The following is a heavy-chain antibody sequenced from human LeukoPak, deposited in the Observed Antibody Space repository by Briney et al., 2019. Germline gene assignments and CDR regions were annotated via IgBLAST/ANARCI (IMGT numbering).Heavy chain of an antibody. J-gene: IGHJ4*02. D-gene: IGHD2-2*01. CDR3: ARVEFEVPAAMYQAVYYFDY. CDR1: GFTFSSHW. V-gene: IGHV3-7*03. CDR2: IKQDGSEK. Sequence: PGGSLRLSCAASGFTFSSHWMSWVRQAPGKGLEWVANIKQDGSEKYYVDSVKGRFTISRDSAKNSLYLQMNSLRAEDTAVYYCARVEFEVPAAMYQAVYYFDYWGQGTLVTVSS.